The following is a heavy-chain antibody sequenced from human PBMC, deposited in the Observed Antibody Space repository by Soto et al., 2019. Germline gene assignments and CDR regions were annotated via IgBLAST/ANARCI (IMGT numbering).Heavy chain of an antibody. CDR1: GFTFANYG. V-gene: IGHV1-18*01. CDR2: ISAYNQNT. CDR3: ARGAPSGLFYGMDV. D-gene: IGHD3-10*01. Sequence: ASVKVSCKASGFTFANYGFDWVRQAPGQGPEWMGWISAYNQNTRYAQKLQGRVTMTTDTSTSTAYMELTSLRSDDTALYYCARGAPSGLFYGMDVWGQGTTVTVSS. J-gene: IGHJ6*02.